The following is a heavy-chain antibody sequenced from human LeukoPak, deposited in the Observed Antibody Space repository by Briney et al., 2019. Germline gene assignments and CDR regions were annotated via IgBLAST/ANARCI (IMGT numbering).Heavy chain of an antibody. CDR1: GYTFTGYY. CDR2: INPNSGGT. V-gene: IGHV1-2*06. CDR3: ARDRDGLLWFGESDY. D-gene: IGHD3-10*01. Sequence: GASVKVSCKASGYTFTGYYMHWVRQAPGQGLEWMGRINPNSGGTNYAQKFQGRVTMTRDTSISTAYMELSRLRSDHTAVYYCARDRDGLLWFGESDYWGQGTLVTVSS. J-gene: IGHJ4*02.